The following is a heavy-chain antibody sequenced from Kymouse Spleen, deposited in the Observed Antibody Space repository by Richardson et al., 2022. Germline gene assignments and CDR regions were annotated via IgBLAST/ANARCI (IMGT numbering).Heavy chain of an antibody. J-gene: IGHJ4*02. CDR2: ISGSGGST. Sequence: EVQLVESGGGLVQPGGSLRLSCAASGFTFSSYAMSWVRQAPGKGLEWVSAISGSGGSTYYADSVKGRFTISRDNSKNTLYLQMNSLRAEDTAVYYCAKARRAYCGGDCYSPFDYWGQGTLVTVSS. CDR3: AKARRAYCGGDCYSPFDY. CDR1: GFTFSSYA. D-gene: IGHD2-21*02. V-gene: IGHV3-23*04.